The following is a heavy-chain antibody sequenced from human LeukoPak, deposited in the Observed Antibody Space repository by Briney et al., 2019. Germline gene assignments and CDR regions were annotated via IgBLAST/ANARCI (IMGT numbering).Heavy chain of an antibody. Sequence: GGSLRLSCAASGFTFSGSAMYWVRQASGKGLEWVGRIRSKANSYATAYAASVKGRFTISRDDSKNTAYLQMNSLKTEDTAVYYCTRPEYSSSSVWFDPWGQGTLVTVSS. CDR3: TRPEYSSSSVWFDP. CDR2: IRSKANSYAT. D-gene: IGHD6-6*01. V-gene: IGHV3-73*01. CDR1: GFTFSGSA. J-gene: IGHJ5*02.